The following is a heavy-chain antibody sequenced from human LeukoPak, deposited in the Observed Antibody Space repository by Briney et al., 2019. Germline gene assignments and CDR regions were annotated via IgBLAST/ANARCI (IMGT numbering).Heavy chain of an antibody. Sequence: ASVKVSCMVSGYTLTELSMHWVRQAPGKGLEWMGGFDPEDGETIYAQKFQGRVTMTEDASTDTAYMELSSLRPEDTAVYYCATVSTVNLAEYFQHWGQGTLVTVSS. CDR1: GYTLTELS. D-gene: IGHD4-11*01. CDR2: FDPEDGET. V-gene: IGHV1-24*01. J-gene: IGHJ1*01. CDR3: ATVSTVNLAEYFQH.